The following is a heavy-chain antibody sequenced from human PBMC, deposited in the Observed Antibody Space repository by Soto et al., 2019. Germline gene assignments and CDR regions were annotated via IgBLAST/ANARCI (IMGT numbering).Heavy chain of an antibody. CDR3: AVGGGDYCSGGNCYLPDY. Sequence: QVQLVQSGAEVKKPGSSVKVSCKASGGTFSSYAISWVRQAPGQGLEWMGGIIPIFGTANYAQKFQGRVTITADESTSTAYMELSSLRSEDTAVYYWAVGGGDYCSGGNCYLPDYWGQGTLVTVSS. J-gene: IGHJ4*02. D-gene: IGHD2-15*01. V-gene: IGHV1-69*01. CDR2: IIPIFGTA. CDR1: GGTFSSYA.